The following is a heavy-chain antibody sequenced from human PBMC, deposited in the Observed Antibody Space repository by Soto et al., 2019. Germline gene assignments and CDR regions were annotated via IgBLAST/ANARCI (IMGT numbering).Heavy chain of an antibody. Sequence: PSETLSLTCTVSGGSISSYYWSWIRQPPGKGLEWIGYIYYSGITNYNPSLKSLVTISVDTSKNQFSLKLSSVTAADTAVYYCARYKSNYYYGMDVWGQGTTVT. D-gene: IGHD1-20*01. CDR1: GGSISSYY. CDR3: ARYKSNYYYGMDV. CDR2: IYYSGIT. V-gene: IGHV4-59*01. J-gene: IGHJ6*02.